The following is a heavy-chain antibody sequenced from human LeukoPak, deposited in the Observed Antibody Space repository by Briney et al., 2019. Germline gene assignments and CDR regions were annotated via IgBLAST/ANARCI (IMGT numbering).Heavy chain of an antibody. CDR2: IYYSGST. CDR3: ARLSHDSSVIDY. D-gene: IGHD3-22*01. V-gene: IGHV4-39*07. Sequence: SETLSLTCSVSGGSISSSSYYWGWIRQPPGKGLEWIGSIYYSGSTNYNPSLKSRVTISVDKSKNQFSLKLSSVTAADTAVYYCARLSHDSSVIDYWGQGTLVTVSS. J-gene: IGHJ4*02. CDR1: GGSISSSSYY.